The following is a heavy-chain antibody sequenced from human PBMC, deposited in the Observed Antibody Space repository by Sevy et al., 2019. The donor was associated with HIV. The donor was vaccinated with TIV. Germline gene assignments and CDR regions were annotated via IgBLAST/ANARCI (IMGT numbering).Heavy chain of an antibody. J-gene: IGHJ6*02. CDR1: GFTFTNAW. CDR3: TSDHDYYYGMNV. V-gene: IGHV3-15*07. Sequence: GGSLRLSCAASGFTFTNAWMNWVHQAPGKELEWVGRIKSKGGGGTIDYAAPVKGRFSISRDDSKNTLYLQMHSRKIEDTALYYCTSDHDYYYGMNVWGQGTTVTVSS. CDR2: IKSKGGGGTI.